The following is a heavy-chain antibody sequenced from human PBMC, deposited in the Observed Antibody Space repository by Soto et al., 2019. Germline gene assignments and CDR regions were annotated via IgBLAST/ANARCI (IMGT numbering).Heavy chain of an antibody. CDR1: GYTFTGYY. J-gene: IGHJ6*02. Sequence: GASVKVSCKASGYTFTGYYMHWVRQAPGQGLEWMGWINPNSGGTNYAQKFQGWVTMTRDTSISTAYMELSRMRSDDTAVYYCARGGKGTFWSGYPPRYYYYYGMDVWGQGTTVTVSS. CDR3: ARGGKGTFWSGYPPRYYYYYGMDV. V-gene: IGHV1-2*04. CDR2: INPNSGGT. D-gene: IGHD3-3*01.